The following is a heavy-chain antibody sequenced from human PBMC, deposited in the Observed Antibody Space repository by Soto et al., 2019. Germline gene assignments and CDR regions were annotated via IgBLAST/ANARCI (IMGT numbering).Heavy chain of an antibody. CDR1: EFTFSNYS. D-gene: IGHD3-22*01. CDR3: AKKPGYHYDSTGYHLGY. CDR2: ISYGGGTT. V-gene: IGHV3-23*01. Sequence: PGGSLKLSCEASEFTFSNYSMSLNRHAAGKGLEWVSAISYGGGTTDYADSVKGRFTISRDNSKNTLYLQMNSLRAEDTAVYYCAKKPGYHYDSTGYHLGYWVQGTLVTVSS. J-gene: IGHJ4*02.